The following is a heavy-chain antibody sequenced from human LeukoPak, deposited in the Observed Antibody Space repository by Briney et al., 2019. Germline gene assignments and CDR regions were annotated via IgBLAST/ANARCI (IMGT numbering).Heavy chain of an antibody. D-gene: IGHD1-26*01. CDR1: GFTFSSYW. J-gene: IGHJ4*02. V-gene: IGHV3-7*01. CDR2: IKQDGSEK. Sequence: GGSLRLSCAASGFTFSSYWMSWVRQAPGKGLEWVANIKQDGSEKYYADSVKGRFTISRDNSKNTLYLQMNSLRAEDTAVYYCARDRYSGSYLDWGQGTLVTVSS. CDR3: ARDRYSGSYLD.